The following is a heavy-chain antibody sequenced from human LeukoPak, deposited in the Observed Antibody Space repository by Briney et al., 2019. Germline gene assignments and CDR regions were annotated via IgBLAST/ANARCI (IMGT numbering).Heavy chain of an antibody. D-gene: IGHD6-13*01. CDR1: GFTVSSSH. Sequence: GGSLRLSCAASGFTVSSSHMTWVRQAVGKGLEWVSFIYSGGDTSYADSVKGRFTISRDNSKNTLYLQMNSLRAEDTAVYYCAKGERAAAGTSRYWGQGTLVTVSS. CDR2: IYSGGDT. J-gene: IGHJ4*02. CDR3: AKGERAAAGTSRY. V-gene: IGHV3-53*01.